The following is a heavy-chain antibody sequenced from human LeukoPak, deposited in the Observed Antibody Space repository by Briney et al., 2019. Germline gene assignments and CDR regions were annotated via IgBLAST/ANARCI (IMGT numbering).Heavy chain of an antibody. V-gene: IGHV3-48*03. J-gene: IGHJ6*03. D-gene: IGHD6-6*01. CDR1: GFSLSSYE. CDR2: ISSSARTI. Sequence: GGSLRLSCAASGFSLSSYEMTWVRQAPGKGLEWVSSISSSARTIYYADSVKGRFTISRDNAKNSLYLQMNSLRAEDTAVYYCAKGISAARPIYYYYMDVWAKGPRSPSP. CDR3: AKGISAARPIYYYYMDV.